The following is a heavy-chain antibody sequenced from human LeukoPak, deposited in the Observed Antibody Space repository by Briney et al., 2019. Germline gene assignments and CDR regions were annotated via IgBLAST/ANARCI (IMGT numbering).Heavy chain of an antibody. Sequence: PGGSLRLSCAGSGFTFSTFGFHWVRQAPGKGLEWVSYISGSSSTIYYADSVKGRFTISRDNAKNSLYLQMNSLRDEDTAVYYCARYSQSGDAFNSWGQGTMVTVSS. CDR2: ISGSSSTI. CDR1: GFTFSTFG. V-gene: IGHV3-48*02. CDR3: ARYSQSGDAFNS. J-gene: IGHJ3*02. D-gene: IGHD2-21*01.